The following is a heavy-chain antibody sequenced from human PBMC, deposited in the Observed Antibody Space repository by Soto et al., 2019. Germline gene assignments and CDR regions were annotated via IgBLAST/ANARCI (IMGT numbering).Heavy chain of an antibody. V-gene: IGHV3-74*01. J-gene: IGHJ4*02. D-gene: IGHD2-21*01. Sequence: GGSLRLSCAASGFSFSNHWIHWVRQAPGEGLVWVSYIKGDGSSTNYADSVKGRFTTSTDTAKNTLYLQMNSVRAEDTALYYCARNGMWSSYDYWGQGVLVTVSS. CDR1: GFSFSNHW. CDR2: IKGDGSST. CDR3: ARNGMWSSYDY.